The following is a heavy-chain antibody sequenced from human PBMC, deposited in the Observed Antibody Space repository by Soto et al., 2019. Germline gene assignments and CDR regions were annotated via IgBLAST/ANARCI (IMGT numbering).Heavy chain of an antibody. J-gene: IGHJ4*02. V-gene: IGHV4-59*01. D-gene: IGHD4-17*01. Sequence: SETLSLTCTVSGGSISSYYWSWIRQPPGKGLEWIGYIYYSGSTNYNPSLKSRVTISVDTSKNQFSLKLSSVTAADTAVYYCARGGNYGDLFDYWGQGTLVTVSS. CDR2: IYYSGST. CDR3: ARGGNYGDLFDY. CDR1: GGSISSYY.